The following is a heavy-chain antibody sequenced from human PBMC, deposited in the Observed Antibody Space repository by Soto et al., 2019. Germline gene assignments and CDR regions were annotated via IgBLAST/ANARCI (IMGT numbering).Heavy chain of an antibody. J-gene: IGHJ4*02. Sequence: TGGSLRLSCAASGITFDNFAMSWVRQTPGKGLEWVSAITGSDGSSTSYADSVKGRFTISRDNAKNTLYLQMNSLRAEDRAGYYCASRGRSLNFASWRQGTLDTVSS. CDR3: ASRGRSLNFAS. CDR1: GITFDNFA. V-gene: IGHV3-74*01. CDR2: ITGSDGSST. D-gene: IGHD1-26*01.